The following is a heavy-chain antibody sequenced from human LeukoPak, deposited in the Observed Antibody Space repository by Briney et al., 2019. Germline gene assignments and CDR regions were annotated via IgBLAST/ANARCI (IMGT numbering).Heavy chain of an antibody. CDR1: GGYY. D-gene: IGHD3-22*01. Sequence: PSETLSLTCAVYGGYYWSWIRQPPGKGLEWIGEINHSGSTNYNPSLKSRVTISVDTSKNQFSLRLSSVTAADTAVYYCAREGAYYYDSSGYGNWGQGTLVTVSS. CDR3: AREGAYYYDSSGYGN. V-gene: IGHV4-34*01. J-gene: IGHJ4*02. CDR2: INHSGST.